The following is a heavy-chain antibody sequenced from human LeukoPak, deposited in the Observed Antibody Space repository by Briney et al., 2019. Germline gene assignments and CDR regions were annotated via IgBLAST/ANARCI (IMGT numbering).Heavy chain of an antibody. CDR2: IKQDGREK. V-gene: IGHV3-7*01. D-gene: IGHD6-19*01. Sequence: PGGSLRLSCAASGFTFSSYWMSWVRQAPGKGLEWVANIKQDGREKYYVDSVKGRFTISRDNAKNSLYLQVNSLRAEDTAVYYCASQVGWYSEWDNYWGQGTLVTVSS. CDR3: ASQVGWYSEWDNY. J-gene: IGHJ4*02. CDR1: GFTFSSYW.